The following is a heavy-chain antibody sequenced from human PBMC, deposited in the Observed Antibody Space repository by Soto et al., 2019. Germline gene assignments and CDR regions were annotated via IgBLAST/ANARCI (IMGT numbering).Heavy chain of an antibody. Sequence: QVQLQASGPGLVKPSQTLSVMCTVSGASITSTGYYWSWIRQLPGKGLEWIGSIFYSGSTYYNPSLASRVTISLDRSKNGFSLRLNSVTAADTAIYYCARPNDVWNGYGPIDYWGQGSLVTVSS. CDR2: IFYSGST. V-gene: IGHV4-31*03. D-gene: IGHD2-8*01. CDR1: GASITSTGYY. CDR3: ARPNDVWNGYGPIDY. J-gene: IGHJ4*02.